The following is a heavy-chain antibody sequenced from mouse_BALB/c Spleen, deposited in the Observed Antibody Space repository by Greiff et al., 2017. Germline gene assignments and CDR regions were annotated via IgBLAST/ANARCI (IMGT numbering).Heavy chain of an antibody. D-gene: IGHD2-14*01. Sequence: VQLKESGPELVKPGASVKMSCKASGYTFTSYVMHWVKQKPGQGLEWIGYINPYNDGTKYNEKFKGKATLTSDKSSSTAYMELSSLTSEDSAVYYCARGGTEGYFDVWGAGTTVTVSS. J-gene: IGHJ1*01. CDR1: GYTFTSYV. CDR2: INPYNDGT. CDR3: ARGGTEGYFDV. V-gene: IGHV1-14*01.